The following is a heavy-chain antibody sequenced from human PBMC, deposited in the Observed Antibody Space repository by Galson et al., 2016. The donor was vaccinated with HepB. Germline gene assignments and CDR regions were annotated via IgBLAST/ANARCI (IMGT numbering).Heavy chain of an antibody. CDR2: ISGIGST. J-gene: IGHJ4*02. CDR3: AKDISTSSLVVVVTAANY. Sequence: SLRLSCAASGFTLSTYGIHWVRQAPGKGLEWLSGISGIGSTYHADSVKGRFTISRDNSKNTLYLQMNSLRAEDTAIYYCAKDISTSSLVVVVTAANYWGQGTLVTVSS. CDR1: GFTLSTYG. V-gene: IGHV3-23*01. D-gene: IGHD2-15*01.